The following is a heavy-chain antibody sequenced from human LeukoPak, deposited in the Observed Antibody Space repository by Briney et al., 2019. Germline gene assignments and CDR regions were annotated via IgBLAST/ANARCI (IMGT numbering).Heavy chain of an antibody. CDR3: ASPYYDSSGYQRYYFDY. CDR1: GGTFSSYA. Sequence: SVKVSCKASGGTFSSYAISWVRQAPGQGLEWMGGIIPIFGTANYAQKFQGRVAITADESTSTAYMELSSLRSEDTAVYYCASPYYDSSGYQRYYFDYWGQGTLVTVSS. D-gene: IGHD3-22*01. J-gene: IGHJ4*02. V-gene: IGHV1-69*01. CDR2: IIPIFGTA.